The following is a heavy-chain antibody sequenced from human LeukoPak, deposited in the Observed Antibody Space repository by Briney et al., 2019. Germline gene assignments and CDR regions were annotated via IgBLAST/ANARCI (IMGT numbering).Heavy chain of an antibody. D-gene: IGHD2-2*01. V-gene: IGHV3-21*01. CDR1: GFTFSSYS. CDR2: ISSSSSYI. Sequence: GGSLRLSCAASGFTFSSYSMNWVRQAPGKGLEWVSSISSSSSYIYYADSVKGRFTISRDNAKNSLYLQMNSLRAEDTAVYYCARDSGVVPAAALSNDAFDIWGQGTMVTVSS. J-gene: IGHJ3*02. CDR3: ARDSGVVPAAALSNDAFDI.